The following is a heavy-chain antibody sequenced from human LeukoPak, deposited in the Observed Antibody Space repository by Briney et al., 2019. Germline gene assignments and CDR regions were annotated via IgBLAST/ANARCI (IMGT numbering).Heavy chain of an antibody. V-gene: IGHV4-34*01. D-gene: IGHD1-26*01. Sequence: SETLSLTCAVYGGSFSGYYWSWIRQPPGKGLEWIGEINHSGSTNYNLSLKSRVTISVDTSKNQFSLKLSSVTAADTAVYYCAKSGSYYQVGWFDPWGQGTLVTVSS. CDR1: GGSFSGYY. J-gene: IGHJ5*02. CDR2: INHSGST. CDR3: AKSGSYYQVGWFDP.